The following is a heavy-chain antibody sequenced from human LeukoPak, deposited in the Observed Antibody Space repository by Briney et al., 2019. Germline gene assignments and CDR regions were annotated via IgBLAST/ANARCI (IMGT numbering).Heavy chain of an antibody. CDR1: GGPFSGYY. D-gene: IGHD6-19*01. CDR3: ARESTTVAGTFDY. Sequence: PSETLSLTCAVYGGPFSGYYWSWIRQPPGKGLEWIGEINHSGSTNYNPSLKSRVTISVDTSKNQFSLKLSSVTGADTAMYYCARESTTVAGTFDYWGQGTLVTVSS. J-gene: IGHJ4*02. V-gene: IGHV4-34*01. CDR2: INHSGST.